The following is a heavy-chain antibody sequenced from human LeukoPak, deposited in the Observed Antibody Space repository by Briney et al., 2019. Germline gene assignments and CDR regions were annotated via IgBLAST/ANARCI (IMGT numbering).Heavy chain of an antibody. J-gene: IGHJ1*01. CDR3: ARRRYYDGSGYLE. D-gene: IGHD3-22*01. CDR2: IYYSGRT. CDR1: GDSVSRSDSY. Sequence: SETLSLTCSVSGDSVSRSDSYWDWIRQPPGKGLEWIGTIYYSGRTYYSPSLKSRVTMSVDPSNSKFSLNLRSVTAADTALYYCARRRYYDGSGYLEWGQGTLLSVSS. V-gene: IGHV4-39*01.